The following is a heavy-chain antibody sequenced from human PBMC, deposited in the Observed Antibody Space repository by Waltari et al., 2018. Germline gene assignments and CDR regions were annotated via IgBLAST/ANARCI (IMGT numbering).Heavy chain of an antibody. Sequence: QLQLQESGPGLVKPSETLSLTCTVSGGSSSSSRYSWGWIRQPPGKGLEWIGSIFYSGSTYYNPSLKSRVTMSVDTSKNQFSLRLTSVTAADTAVYYCARLDNYDSGSYGFDWWGQGTLVTVSS. J-gene: IGHJ4*02. CDR2: IFYSGST. CDR3: ARLDNYDSGSYGFDW. V-gene: IGHV4-39*01. D-gene: IGHD3-10*01. CDR1: GGSSSSSRYS.